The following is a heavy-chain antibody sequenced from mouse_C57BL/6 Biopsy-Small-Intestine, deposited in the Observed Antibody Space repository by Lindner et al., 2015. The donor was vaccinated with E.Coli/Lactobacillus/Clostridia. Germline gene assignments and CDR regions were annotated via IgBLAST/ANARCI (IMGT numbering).Heavy chain of an antibody. V-gene: IGHV5-6*01. D-gene: IGHD3-2*02. CDR1: GFTFSSYG. CDR2: ISSGGSCT. J-gene: IGHJ4*01. Sequence: EVSAAGVWGDLVKPGGSLKLSCAASGFTFSSYGMSWVRQTPDKRLEWVATISSGGSCTYYPDSVKGRFTISRDNAKNTLYLQMSSLKSEDTAMYYCARGDSSGYGIMDYWGQGTSVTVSS. CDR3: ARGDSSGYGIMDY.